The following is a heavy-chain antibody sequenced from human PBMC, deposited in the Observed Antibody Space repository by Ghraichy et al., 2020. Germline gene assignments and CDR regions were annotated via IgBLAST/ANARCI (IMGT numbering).Heavy chain of an antibody. D-gene: IGHD6-13*01. CDR1: GFTFSSYG. Sequence: LSLTCAASGFTFSSYGMHWVRQAPGKGLEWVAVIWYDGSNKYYADSVKGRFTISRDNSKNTLYLQMNSLRAEDTAVYYCARTTAGTGLDYWGQGTLVTVSS. CDR2: IWYDGSNK. V-gene: IGHV3-33*01. J-gene: IGHJ4*02. CDR3: ARTTAGTGLDY.